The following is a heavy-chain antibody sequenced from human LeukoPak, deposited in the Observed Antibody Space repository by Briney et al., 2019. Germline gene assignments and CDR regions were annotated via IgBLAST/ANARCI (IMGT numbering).Heavy chain of an antibody. CDR3: ARDEREYASLA. J-gene: IGHJ5*02. D-gene: IGHD1-1*01. Sequence: ASVKVSCKASGYTFTSYDINWVRQATGQGLEWMGWMNPNSGNTGYAQKFQGRVTMTRDTSITTAYMELSRLRSDDTAVYYCARDEREYASLAWGQGTLVTVSS. V-gene: IGHV1-8*01. CDR1: GYTFTSYD. CDR2: MNPNSGNT.